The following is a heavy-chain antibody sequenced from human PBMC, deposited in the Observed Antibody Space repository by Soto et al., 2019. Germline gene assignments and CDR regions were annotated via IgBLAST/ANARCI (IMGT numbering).Heavy chain of an antibody. CDR1: GGTISRYY. Sequence: QVQLQESGPGLVKPSETLSLTCTVSGGTISRYYWSWIRQPPGKGLEWIGYMYNTGSTVSNPSFKSRVTISVDTSKTQFCLKLNSVTAADTAVYYCARDLWGYCGTDCYPLDVWGQGTTVTVSS. CDR3: ARDLWGYCGTDCYPLDV. D-gene: IGHD2-21*02. CDR2: MYNTGST. J-gene: IGHJ6*02. V-gene: IGHV4-59*01.